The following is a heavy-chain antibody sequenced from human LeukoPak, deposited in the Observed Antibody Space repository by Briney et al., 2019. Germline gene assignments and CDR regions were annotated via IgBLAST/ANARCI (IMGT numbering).Heavy chain of an antibody. Sequence: PGRSLRLSCKASGFTFGDYAMSWVRQAPGQGLEWVGCIRGERNGGTTEYAESVKGRFTLSRDDSKTIAYLRMNSLKTEGTAVYYCTRGQLWLLGEGSGTDYSGQGTLVTVSS. CDR2: IRGERNGGTT. D-gene: IGHD5-18*01. CDR1: GFTFGDYA. J-gene: IGHJ4*02. V-gene: IGHV3-49*04. CDR3: TRGQLWLLGEGSGTDY.